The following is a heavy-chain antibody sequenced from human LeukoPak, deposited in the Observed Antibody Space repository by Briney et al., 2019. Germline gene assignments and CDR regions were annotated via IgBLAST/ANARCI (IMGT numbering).Heavy chain of an antibody. D-gene: IGHD6-13*01. J-gene: IGHJ3*02. CDR3: AKPAIAAAGTSPYAFDI. CDR2: ISYDGSNK. Sequence: GRSLRLSCAASGFTFSSYGMHWVRQAPGKGLEWVSVISYDGSNKYYADPVKGRFTISRDNSKNTLYLQMNSLRAEDTAVYYCAKPAIAAAGTSPYAFDIWGQGTMVTVSS. V-gene: IGHV3-30*18. CDR1: GFTFSSYG.